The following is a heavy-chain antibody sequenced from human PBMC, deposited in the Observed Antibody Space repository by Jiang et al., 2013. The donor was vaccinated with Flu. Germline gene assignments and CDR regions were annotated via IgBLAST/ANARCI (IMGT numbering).Heavy chain of an antibody. CDR3: ARGIVVDPYYFDY. CDR1: TFSSYS. Sequence: TFSSYSMNWVRQAPGKGLEWVSYISSSSSTIYYADSVKGRFTISRDNAKNSLYLQMNSLRDEDTAVYYCARGIVVDPYYFDYWGQGTLVTVSS. CDR2: ISSSSSTI. D-gene: IGHD3-22*01. J-gene: IGHJ4*02. V-gene: IGHV3-48*02.